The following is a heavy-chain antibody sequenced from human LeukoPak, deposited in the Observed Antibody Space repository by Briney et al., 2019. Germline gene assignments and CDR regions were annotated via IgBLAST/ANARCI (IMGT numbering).Heavy chain of an antibody. D-gene: IGHD3-3*01. CDR3: ARDDGDDFWSGYKNWFDP. CDR2: IKQDGSEK. J-gene: IGHJ5*02. CDR1: GFTFSNYR. V-gene: IGHV3-7*01. Sequence: GGSLRLSCAASGFTFSNYRMSWVRQAPGKGLEWVANIKQDGSEKYYVDSVKGRFTISRDNAKNSLYLQMNSLRAEDTAVYYCARDDGDDFWSGYKNWFDPWGQGTLVTVSS.